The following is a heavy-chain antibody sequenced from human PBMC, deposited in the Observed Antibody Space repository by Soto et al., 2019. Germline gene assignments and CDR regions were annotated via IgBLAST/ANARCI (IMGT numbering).Heavy chain of an antibody. J-gene: IGHJ6*02. Sequence: QVPLVQSGAEVKKPGASVKVSCKASGYTFTSYAMHWVRQAPGQRLEWMGWINAGNGNTKYSQKFQGRVTITRDTSASTAYMELSSLRSEDTAVYYCARVGYDFWSGYYYYYGMDVWGQGTTVTVSS. V-gene: IGHV1-3*01. D-gene: IGHD3-3*01. CDR2: INAGNGNT. CDR1: GYTFTSYA. CDR3: ARVGYDFWSGYYYYYGMDV.